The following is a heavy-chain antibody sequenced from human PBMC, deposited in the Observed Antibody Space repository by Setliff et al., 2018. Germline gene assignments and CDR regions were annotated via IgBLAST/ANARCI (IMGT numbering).Heavy chain of an antibody. Sequence: SQTLSLTCTVSGASISSGTYYWAWIRQPPGKGLEWIGRIHYRGTTYSNASLASRLTISVDTAKNQFSLKLTSVTAADTAVYYCARTGTYRYFDYWGQGTRVTVSS. J-gene: IGHJ4*02. CDR2: IHYRGTT. V-gene: IGHV4-39*01. CDR1: GASISSGTYY. CDR3: ARTGTYRYFDY. D-gene: IGHD1-1*01.